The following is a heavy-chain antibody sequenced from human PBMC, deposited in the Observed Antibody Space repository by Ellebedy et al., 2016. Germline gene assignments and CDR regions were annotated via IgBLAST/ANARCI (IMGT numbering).Heavy chain of an antibody. D-gene: IGHD6-13*01. CDR3: ARITYSSSWYGFDP. Sequence: TLSLXXPVSGGSISSYYWSWIRQPPGKALEWLALIDWDDDKYYSTSLKTRLTISKDTSKNQVVLTMTNMDPVDTATYYCARITYSSSWYGFDPWGQGTLVTVSS. CDR2: IDWDDDK. V-gene: IGHV2-70*18. J-gene: IGHJ5*02. CDR1: GGSISSYY.